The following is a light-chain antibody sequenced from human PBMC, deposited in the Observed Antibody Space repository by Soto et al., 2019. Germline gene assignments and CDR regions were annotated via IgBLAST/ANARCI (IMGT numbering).Light chain of an antibody. CDR1: QGISSY. J-gene: IGKJ4*01. Sequence: AIRMTQSPSSFSASTGDRVTITCRASQGISSYLAWYQQKPGKAPKLLIYAASTLESGVPSRFSGSGSGTDFTLTISCLQSEDFATSYCQQYYSYPLTVGGGTKVESK. V-gene: IGKV1-8*01. CDR3: QQYYSYPLT. CDR2: AAS.